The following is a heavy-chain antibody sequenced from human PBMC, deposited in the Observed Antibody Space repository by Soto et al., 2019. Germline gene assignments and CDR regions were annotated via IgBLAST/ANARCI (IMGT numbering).Heavy chain of an antibody. CDR2: ISYSGST. CDR3: ASYYYDSSGYYYVPGVY. CDR1: GGSISSSSYY. J-gene: IGHJ4*02. Sequence: SETLSLTCAVSGGSISSSSYYWGWIRQPPGKGLEWIGSISYSGSTYYNPSLKSRVTISVDTSKNQFSLKLSSVTAAYTAVYYCASYYYDSSGYYYVPGVYWGQGTLVTVSS. V-gene: IGHV4-39*01. D-gene: IGHD3-22*01.